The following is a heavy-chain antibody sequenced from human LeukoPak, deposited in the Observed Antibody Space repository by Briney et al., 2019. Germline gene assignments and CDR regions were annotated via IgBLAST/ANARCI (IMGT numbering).Heavy chain of an antibody. D-gene: IGHD6-19*01. CDR2: IYHSGST. V-gene: IGHV4-30-2*01. CDR1: GGSISSGGYS. Sequence: PSETLSLTCAVSGGSISSGGYSWSWIRQPPGKGLEWIGYIYHSGSTYYNPSLKSRVTISVDRSKNQFSLKLSSVTAADAAVYYCAREEIAVAGMGGYYFDYWGQGTLVTVSS. CDR3: AREEIAVAGMGGYYFDY. J-gene: IGHJ4*02.